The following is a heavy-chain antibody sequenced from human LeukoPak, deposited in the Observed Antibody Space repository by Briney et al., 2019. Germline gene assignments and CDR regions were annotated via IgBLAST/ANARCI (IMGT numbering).Heavy chain of an antibody. J-gene: IGHJ4*02. D-gene: IGHD1-26*01. Sequence: GGSRRLSCAASGFTFINYAIHWGRQAPGKGPDGLAVLSYEGTNEFYTDSVKGRFTISSDNSKNPLYMKMNSLTAEDTAVYYCARGMRGNYLFDNWGQGTLVTVSS. V-gene: IGHV3-30-3*01. CDR2: LSYEGTNE. CDR3: ARGMRGNYLFDN. CDR1: GFTFINYA.